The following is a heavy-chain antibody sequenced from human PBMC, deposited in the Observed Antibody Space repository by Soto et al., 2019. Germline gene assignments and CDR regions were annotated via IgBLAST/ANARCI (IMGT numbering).Heavy chain of an antibody. J-gene: IGHJ3*02. V-gene: IGHV1-69*02. CDR2: ILPMLDIT. D-gene: IGHD6-13*01. CDR1: GGTFSTYT. CDR3: TLGSWSAETFDI. Sequence: QVQLVQSGDEVKKPGSSVKVSCKASGGTFSTYTIIWVRQAPGQGLEWMGRILPMLDITNSAQRFQGRVTITADKSTRTAYLELSSLRSEDTAVYYCTLGSWSAETFDIWGRGTMVTVSS.